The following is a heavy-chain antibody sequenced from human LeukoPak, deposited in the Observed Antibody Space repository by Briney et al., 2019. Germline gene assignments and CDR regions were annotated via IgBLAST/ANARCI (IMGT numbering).Heavy chain of an antibody. Sequence: SETLSLTCTVSGGSISSYHWSWIRQPPGKGLEWIGYIYYSGSTNYNPSLKSRVTILVDTSKNQFSLKLSSVTAADTAVYYCARGVAAAGTMGLFDYWGQGTLVTVSS. D-gene: IGHD6-13*01. J-gene: IGHJ4*02. CDR3: ARGVAAAGTMGLFDY. CDR2: IYYSGST. V-gene: IGHV4-59*01. CDR1: GGSISSYH.